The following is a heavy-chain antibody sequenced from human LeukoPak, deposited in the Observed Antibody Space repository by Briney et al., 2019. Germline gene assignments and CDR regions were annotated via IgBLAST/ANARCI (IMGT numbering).Heavy chain of an antibody. J-gene: IGHJ4*02. CDR3: ARHHKRVSGVVSGTVDY. CDR1: GDSINRGPYY. D-gene: IGHD3-3*01. V-gene: IGHV4-39*01. CDR2: NYYSGST. Sequence: SETVSLTCTVSGDSINRGPYYWGWIRQPPGKGLEWNERNYYSGSTYYNPSLKSRVTISVDQSKNQSSLRLTSVTDADTAIYYCARHHKRVSGVVSGTVDYWGQGTLVTVSA.